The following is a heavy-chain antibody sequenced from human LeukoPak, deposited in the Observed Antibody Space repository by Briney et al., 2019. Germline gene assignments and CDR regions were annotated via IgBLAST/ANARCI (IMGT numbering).Heavy chain of an antibody. CDR3: ARYYGSGFMDV. D-gene: IGHD3-10*01. CDR1: GFTFSDYY. J-gene: IGHJ6*02. V-gene: IGHV3-11*01. CDR2: ISRGGSTT. Sequence: GGSLRLSCAASGFTFSDYYMSWIRQAPGKGLEWVSYISRGGSTTYYADSVKGRFTISRDNAKNSLFLQTNSLRGADTAVYYCARYYGSGFMDVWGQGTTVTVS.